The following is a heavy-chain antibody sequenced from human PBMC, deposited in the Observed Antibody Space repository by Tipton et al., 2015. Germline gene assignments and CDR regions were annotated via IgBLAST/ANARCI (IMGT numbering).Heavy chain of an antibody. J-gene: IGHJ4*02. CDR1: GYTFINYD. Sequence: QSGAEVKKPGASVKVSCKASGYTFINYDITWVRQATGQGLEWMAWMNPNSGNTDYAQKFQGRVTMTRNTSISTAYMELSSLRSEDTAVYYCAKVTANFDYWGQGTLVTVSS. V-gene: IGHV1-8*01. CDR3: AKVTANFDY. CDR2: MNPNSGNT.